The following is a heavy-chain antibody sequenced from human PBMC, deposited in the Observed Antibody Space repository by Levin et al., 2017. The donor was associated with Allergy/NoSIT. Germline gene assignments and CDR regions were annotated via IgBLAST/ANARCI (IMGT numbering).Heavy chain of an antibody. CDR3: ARFGAAYGGNVGVDY. J-gene: IGHJ4*02. Sequence: LGESLKISCKGSGYSFTSYWIGWVRQMPGKGLEWMGIIYPGDSDTRYSPSFQGQVTISADKSISTAYLQWSSLKASDTAMYYCARFGAAYGGNVGVDYWGQGTLVTVSS. CDR1: GYSFTSYW. V-gene: IGHV5-51*01. CDR2: IYPGDSDT. D-gene: IGHD4-23*01.